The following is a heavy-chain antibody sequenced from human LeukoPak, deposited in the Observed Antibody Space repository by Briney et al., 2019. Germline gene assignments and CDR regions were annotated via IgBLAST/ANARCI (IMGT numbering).Heavy chain of an antibody. V-gene: IGHV3-7*01. CDR3: ARESGLPMVRGVIINPPSYYYYYMDV. Sequence: PGRSLRLSCAASGFTFSSYWMSWVRQAPGKGLEWVANIKQDGSEKYYVDSVKGRFTISRDNAKNSLYLQMNSLRAEDTAVYYCARESGLPMVRGVIINPPSYYYYYMDVWGKGTTVTVSS. J-gene: IGHJ6*03. CDR1: GFTFSSYW. D-gene: IGHD3-10*01. CDR2: IKQDGSEK.